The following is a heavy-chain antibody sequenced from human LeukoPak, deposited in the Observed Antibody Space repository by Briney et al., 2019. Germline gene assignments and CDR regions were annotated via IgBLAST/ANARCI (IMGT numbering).Heavy chain of an antibody. J-gene: IGHJ4*02. Sequence: PGGSLRLSCAASGFTFSSYAMHWVRQAPGKGLEWVAVISYDGSNKYYADSVKGRFTISRDNSKNTLYLQMNSLRAEDTAVYYCARDASSSHSYIVYWGQGTLVTVSS. CDR1: GFTFSSYA. CDR3: ARDASSSHSYIVY. CDR2: ISYDGSNK. V-gene: IGHV3-30*04. D-gene: IGHD6-13*01.